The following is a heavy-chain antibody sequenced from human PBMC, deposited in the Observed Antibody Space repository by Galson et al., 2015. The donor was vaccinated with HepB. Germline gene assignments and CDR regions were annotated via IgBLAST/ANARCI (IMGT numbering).Heavy chain of an antibody. V-gene: IGHV1-69*02. CDR3: ARVKNYYDSSGYRYYYFDY. J-gene: IGHJ4*02. D-gene: IGHD3-22*01. CDR1: GGTFSSYT. Sequence: SVKVSCKASGGTFSSYTISWVRQAPGQGLEWMGRIIPILGIANYAQKFQGRVTITADKSTSTAYMELSSLRSEDTDVYYCARVKNYYDSSGYRYYYFDYWGQGTLVTVSS. CDR2: IIPILGIA.